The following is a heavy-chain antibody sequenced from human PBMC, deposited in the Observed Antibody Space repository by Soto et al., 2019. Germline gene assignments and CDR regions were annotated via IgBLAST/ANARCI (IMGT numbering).Heavy chain of an antibody. D-gene: IGHD3-10*01. J-gene: IGHJ5*02. Sequence: QVQLVQSGAEVKKPGASVKVSCKASGFTFSTNDINWVRQAPGQGLQWMGWMNANVDATDSPQEFKGRVTMTWNASISAAYMELSNLKSYSTAVYYCAREVGDGGSVWRDPWGQGTLVTVSS. CDR2: MNANVDAT. V-gene: IGHV1-8*01. CDR3: AREVGDGGSVWRDP. CDR1: GFTFSTND.